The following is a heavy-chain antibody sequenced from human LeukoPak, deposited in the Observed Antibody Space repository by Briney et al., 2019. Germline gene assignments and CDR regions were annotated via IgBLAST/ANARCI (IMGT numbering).Heavy chain of an antibody. D-gene: IGHD6-13*01. J-gene: IGHJ3*02. CDR2: ISYDGSNK. CDR3: ARGYSSSFLDAFDI. CDR1: GGTFSSYA. V-gene: IGHV3-30-3*01. Sequence: GASVKVSCKASGGTFSSYAMHWVRQAPGKGLEWVAVISYDGSNKHYADSVKGRFTISRDNSKSTLYLQMNSLRAEDTAVYYCARGYSSSFLDAFDIWGQGTMVTVSS.